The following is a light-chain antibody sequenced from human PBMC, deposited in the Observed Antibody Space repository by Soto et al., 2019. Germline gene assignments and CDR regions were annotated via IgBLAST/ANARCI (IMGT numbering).Light chain of an antibody. CDR3: QHYNSYSLT. CDR1: QSVSST. J-gene: IGKJ1*01. Sequence: EIVMTQSPASLSVSPVERATLSCRASQSVSSTLAWYQQKPGQAPRLLIYGASTRATGIPVRFSGSGSGTEFTLTISRLEPEDFAMYYCQHYNSYSLTFGQGTKVDIK. CDR2: GAS. V-gene: IGKV3-15*01.